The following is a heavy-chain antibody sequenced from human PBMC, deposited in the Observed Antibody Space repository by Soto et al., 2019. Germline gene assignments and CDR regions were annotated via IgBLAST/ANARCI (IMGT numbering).Heavy chain of an antibody. V-gene: IGHV1-18*01. CDR2: ISGYDGHT. J-gene: IGHJ6*02. CDR1: GYTFTTYG. D-gene: IGHD3-16*01. CDR3: AREGEMPYYYYGLDV. Sequence: QVQLVQSGAEVRKPGASVKVSCKASGYTFTTYGSSWVRQAPGHGLQRMGWISGYDGHTKYAQKFQGRIIMTTDTSTSTVYMDLRSLRSDHTAVYYCAREGEMPYYYYGLDVWGQGTTVTVSS.